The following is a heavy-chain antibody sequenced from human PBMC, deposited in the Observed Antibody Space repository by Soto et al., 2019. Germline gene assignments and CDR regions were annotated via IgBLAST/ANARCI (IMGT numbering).Heavy chain of an antibody. CDR1: GFTFHMAW. Sequence: DVRLVESGGGLVKPGGSLRLSCAASGFTFHMAWLSWVRQAPGKGLEWVGRVGGNTESGTTDYAAPVKGRFTISRDDSKNTVSLQMIRLKTQGTPVYYCAMSGGYSNSHHWIGPWCQGTPVIVSS. J-gene: IGHJ5*02. V-gene: IGHV3-15*04. CDR2: VGGNTESGTT. D-gene: IGHD6-13*01. CDR3: AMSGGYSNSHHWIGP.